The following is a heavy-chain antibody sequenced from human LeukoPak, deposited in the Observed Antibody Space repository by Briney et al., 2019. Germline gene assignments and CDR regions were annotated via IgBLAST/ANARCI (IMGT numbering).Heavy chain of an antibody. Sequence: PSETLSLTCTVSGGSISSYYWSWIRQPPGKGLEWIGYIYYGGSTNYNPSLKSRVTISVDTSKNQFSLKLRSVTAADTAVYYCASSSYSSSWYYYGMDVWGQGTTVTVSS. CDR3: ASSSYSSSWYYYGMDV. J-gene: IGHJ6*02. CDR1: GGSISSYY. CDR2: IYYGGST. V-gene: IGHV4-59*08. D-gene: IGHD6-13*01.